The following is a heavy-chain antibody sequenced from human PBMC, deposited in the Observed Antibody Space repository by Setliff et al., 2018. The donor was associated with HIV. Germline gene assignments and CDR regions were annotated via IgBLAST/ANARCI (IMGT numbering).Heavy chain of an antibody. Sequence: SGPTLVNPTQTLTLTCTFSGLSLRTSGVGVGWIRQSPGKALEWLAFIYWNNNKHYSTSLKSRLTVTKDTSKNRVVFTMTNMDPVDXXXYYCAYSGRQLXGPYFDFWGQGTPVTVSS. V-gene: IGHV2-5*01. J-gene: IGHJ4*02. D-gene: IGHD1-1*01. CDR3: AYSGRQLXGPYFDF. CDR2: IYWNNNK. CDR1: GLSLRTSGVG.